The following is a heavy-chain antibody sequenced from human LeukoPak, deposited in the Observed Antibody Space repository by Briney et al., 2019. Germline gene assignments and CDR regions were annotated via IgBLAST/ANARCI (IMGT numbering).Heavy chain of an antibody. J-gene: IGHJ4*02. D-gene: IGHD2-2*01. CDR1: GVSFSGYY. Sequence: SETLSLTCAVYGVSFSGYYWSWIRQPPGKGLEWIGEINHSGSTNYNPSLKSRVTISVDTSKNQFSLKLSSVTAADTAVYYCARAYCSSTSGPKCDFDYWGQGTLVTVSS. V-gene: IGHV4-34*01. CDR2: INHSGST. CDR3: ARAYCSSTSGPKCDFDY.